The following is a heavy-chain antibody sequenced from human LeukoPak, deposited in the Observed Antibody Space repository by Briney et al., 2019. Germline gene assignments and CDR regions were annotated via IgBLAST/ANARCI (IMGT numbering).Heavy chain of an antibody. CDR2: SNSDGSST. Sequence: WGSLRLSCAASGFTFSSYNMNWVRQAPGKGLEWVSRSNSDGSSTVYADSVKGRFTISRDNAKNTLYLQMNSLRAEDTAVYYCAKDRPHCSGGSCYSYGFDYWGQGTLVTVSS. D-gene: IGHD2-15*01. J-gene: IGHJ4*02. V-gene: IGHV3-74*01. CDR3: AKDRPHCSGGSCYSYGFDY. CDR1: GFTFSSYN.